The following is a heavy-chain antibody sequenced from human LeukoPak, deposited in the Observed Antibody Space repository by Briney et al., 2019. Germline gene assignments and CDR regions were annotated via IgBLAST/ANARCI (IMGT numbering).Heavy chain of an antibody. D-gene: IGHD6-19*01. Sequence: GGSLRLSCAASGFTFSSYSMNWVRQAPGKGLEWVSYITSSTTTIYYADSVKGRFTISRDNAKNSLYLQMNSLRAEDTAVYYCARGGYSSGWGYWGQGTLVTVSS. CDR3: ARGGYSSGWGY. CDR1: GFTFSSYS. J-gene: IGHJ4*02. V-gene: IGHV3-48*01. CDR2: ITSSTTTI.